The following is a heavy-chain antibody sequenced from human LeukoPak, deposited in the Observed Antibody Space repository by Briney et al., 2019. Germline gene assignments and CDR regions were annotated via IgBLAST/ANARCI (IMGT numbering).Heavy chain of an antibody. D-gene: IGHD2-2*02. V-gene: IGHV3-30*18. CDR3: AKFMGLGYCSSTSCYRVQEEDVDY. Sequence: PGGSLRLSCAASGFTFSSYGMHWVRQAPGKGLEWVAVISYDGSNKYYADSVKGRFTISRDNSKNTLYLQMNRLRAEDTAVYYCAKFMGLGYCSSTSCYRVQEEDVDYWGQGTLVTVSS. J-gene: IGHJ4*02. CDR2: ISYDGSNK. CDR1: GFTFSSYG.